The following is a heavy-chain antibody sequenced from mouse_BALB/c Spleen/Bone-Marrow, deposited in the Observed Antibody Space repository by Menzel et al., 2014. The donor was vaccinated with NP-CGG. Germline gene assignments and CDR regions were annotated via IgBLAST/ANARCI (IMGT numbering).Heavy chain of an antibody. Sequence: VHLVESGAELVRPGPSVKVSCKASGYAFTNYLIEWVKQRPGQGLEWIGVINPGSGGTNYNEKFKGKATLTADKSSSTAYMQLSRMTSDDSAVYFCARRELGEFDYWGQGTALTVSS. CDR3: ARRELGEFDY. V-gene: IGHV1-54*01. CDR1: GYAFTNYL. D-gene: IGHD4-1*01. CDR2: INPGSGGT. J-gene: IGHJ2*01.